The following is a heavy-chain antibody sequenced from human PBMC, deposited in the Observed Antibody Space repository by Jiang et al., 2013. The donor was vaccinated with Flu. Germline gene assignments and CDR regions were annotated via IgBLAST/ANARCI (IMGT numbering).Heavy chain of an antibody. CDR2: INPNSGGT. J-gene: IGHJ6*02. CDR1: GYTFTGYY. V-gene: IGHV1-2*04. D-gene: IGHD6-6*01. Sequence: GAEVKKPGASVKVSCKASGYTFTGYYMHWVRQAPGQGLEWMGWINPNSGGTNYAQKFQGWVTMTRDTSISTAYMELSRLRSDDTAVYYCAREYSSSSALYYYYGMDVWGQGTTVTVSS. CDR3: AREYSSSSALYYYYGMDV.